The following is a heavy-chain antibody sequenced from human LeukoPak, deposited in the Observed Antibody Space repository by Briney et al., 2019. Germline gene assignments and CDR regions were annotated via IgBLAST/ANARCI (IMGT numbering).Heavy chain of an antibody. CDR2: IEGDGSRT. D-gene: IGHD3/OR15-3a*01. Sequence: GGSLRLSCAASGFPFRTYWMHWVRQAPGKGLVWVSSIEGDGSRTNYADSVKGRFTISRDNAENTLYLQMNSLRGEDTAVYFCARATSWTSYEYWGQGTLVTVSS. CDR1: GFPFRTYW. CDR3: ARATSWTSYEY. J-gene: IGHJ4*02. V-gene: IGHV3-74*01.